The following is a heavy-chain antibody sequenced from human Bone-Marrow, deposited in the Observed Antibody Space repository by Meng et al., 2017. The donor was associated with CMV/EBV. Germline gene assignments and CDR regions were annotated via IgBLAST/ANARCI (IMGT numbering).Heavy chain of an antibody. J-gene: IGHJ3*02. CDR3: ARGGGNPGQTDAFDI. CDR1: GYTFTGYY. CDR2: INPNSGGT. D-gene: IGHD4-23*01. V-gene: IGHV1-2*02. Sequence: SVKVSCKASGYTFTGYYMHWVRQAPGQGLEWMGWINPNSGGTNYAQKFQGRVTMTRDTSISTAYMELSRLRSEDTAVYYCARGGGNPGQTDAFDIWGQGTMVTVSS.